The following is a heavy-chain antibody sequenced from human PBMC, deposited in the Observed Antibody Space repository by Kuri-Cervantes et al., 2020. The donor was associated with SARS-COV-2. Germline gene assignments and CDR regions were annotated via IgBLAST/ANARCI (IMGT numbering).Heavy chain of an antibody. J-gene: IGHJ4*02. CDR2: ISSSSSTI. V-gene: IGHV3-48*02. CDR1: GFTFSSYS. D-gene: IGHD1-26*01. CDR3: ARVVLWELGNLDY. Sequence: GESLKISCAASGFTFSSYSMNWVRQAPGKGLEWVSYISSSSSTIYYADSVKGRFTISRDNAKNSLYLQMNSLRDGDTAVYYCARVVLWELGNLDYWGQGTLVTVSS.